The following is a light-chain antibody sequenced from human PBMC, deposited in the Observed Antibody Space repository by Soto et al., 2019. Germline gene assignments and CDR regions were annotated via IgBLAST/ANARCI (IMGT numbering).Light chain of an antibody. V-gene: IGLV2-14*01. CDR2: EVI. Sequence: QPVLTQPASVSGSPGQSITISCTGTSSDVGAYDYVSWYQQHPGNAPKLLIYEVIHRPSGVSDRFSGSKSGNTASLTISGLRAEDEADFYCSSYTSTNTLVFGTGTKLTVL. J-gene: IGLJ1*01. CDR3: SSYTSTNTLV. CDR1: SSDVGAYDY.